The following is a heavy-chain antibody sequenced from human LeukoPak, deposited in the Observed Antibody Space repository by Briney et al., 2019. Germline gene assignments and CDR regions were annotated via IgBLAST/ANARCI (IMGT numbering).Heavy chain of an antibody. J-gene: IGHJ4*02. V-gene: IGHV4-30-4*01. CDR1: GGSISSGDDY. D-gene: IGHD2-15*01. CDR3: AILVGYYSRGSCYHFDN. CDR2: IYHSGTT. Sequence: SETLSLTCTVSGGSISSGDDYWSWIRQPPGKGLEWIGCIYHSGTTYYKPSLKSRASISVDTSKNQFSLKLSSVTAADTAVYCCAILVGYYSRGSCYHFDNCGQGSPGTVSS.